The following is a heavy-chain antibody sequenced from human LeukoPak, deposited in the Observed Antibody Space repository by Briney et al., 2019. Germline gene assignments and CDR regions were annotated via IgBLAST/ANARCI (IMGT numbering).Heavy chain of an antibody. V-gene: IGHV3-21*06. Sequence: GGSLRLSCTASGFTFSSYSMNWVRQAPGKGLEWVSSIGGSSSSIYYADSVRGRFTISRDNAKNSLYLQMNSLRAEDTAVYYCARHIELYYFDYWGQGTLVTVSS. CDR3: ARHIELYYFDY. CDR2: IGGSSSSI. D-gene: IGHD3-10*01. J-gene: IGHJ4*02. CDR1: GFTFSSYS.